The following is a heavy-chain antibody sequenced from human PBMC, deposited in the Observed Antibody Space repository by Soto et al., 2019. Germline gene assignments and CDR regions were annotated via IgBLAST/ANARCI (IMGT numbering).Heavy chain of an antibody. D-gene: IGHD3-10*02. CDR1: GFTFSSYE. V-gene: IGHV3-48*03. J-gene: IGHJ3*02. CDR3: ARPTMSGAFDI. CDR2: ISSSGSTI. Sequence: GGSLRLSCAASGFTFSSYEMNWVRQAPGKGLEWVSYISSSGSTIYYADSVKGRFTISRDNAKNSLYLQMNSLRAEDTAVYYCARPTMSGAFDIWGQGTIVTVSS.